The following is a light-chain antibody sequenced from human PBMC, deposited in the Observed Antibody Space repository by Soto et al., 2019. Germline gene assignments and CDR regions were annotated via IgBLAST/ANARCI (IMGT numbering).Light chain of an antibody. CDR3: LSFDSSLSVV. CDR1: ISKIGAGYD. CDR2: GNT. V-gene: IGLV1-40*01. J-gene: IGLJ2*01. Sequence: QSVLTQPPSVSGAPVQRVTISCTGSISKIGAGYDVHWYQQLPGRAPKLLIYGNTNRPSGVPDRFSGSKSGTSASLAITGLQAEDEADYYCLSFDSSLSVVFGGGTKLTVL.